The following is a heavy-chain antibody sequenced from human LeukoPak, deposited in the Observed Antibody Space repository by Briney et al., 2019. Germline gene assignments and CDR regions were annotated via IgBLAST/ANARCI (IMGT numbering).Heavy chain of an antibody. J-gene: IGHJ4*02. CDR2: IRAKAYGVTT. D-gene: IGHD5-18*01. V-gene: IGHV3-49*04. CDR1: GFTFGVYA. CDR3: SSHSSRGYSYGLDY. Sequence: QPGRPLRLSCTVSGFTFGVYAMSWVREAPGKGLEGVSFIRAKAYGVTTEYAASVKGRFNSSRDDSKSIAYLQMNSLKTEDTALYHCSSHSSRGYSYGLDYWGQGTLVTVSS.